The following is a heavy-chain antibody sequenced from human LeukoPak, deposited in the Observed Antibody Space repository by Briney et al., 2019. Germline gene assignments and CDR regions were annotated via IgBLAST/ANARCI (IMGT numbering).Heavy chain of an antibody. J-gene: IGHJ3*02. CDR3: ARDVVEMATGDAFDI. V-gene: IGHV1-69*05. CDR1: GGTFSSYA. D-gene: IGHD5-24*01. Sequence: VASVKVSCKASGGTFSSYAISWVRQAPGQGLEWMGGIIPIFGTANYAQKFQGRVTITTDESTSTAYMELSSLRSEDTAVYYCARDVVEMATGDAFDIWGQGTMVTVSS. CDR2: IIPIFGTA.